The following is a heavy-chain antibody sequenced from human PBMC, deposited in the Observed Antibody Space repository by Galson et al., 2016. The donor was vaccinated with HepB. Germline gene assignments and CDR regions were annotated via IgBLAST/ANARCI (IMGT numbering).Heavy chain of an antibody. V-gene: IGHV3-9*01. Sequence: SLRLSCAASGFTFDDYSMHWARLAPGKGLEWVSTISWDSGSIGYADSVKGRFTISRDNANNSLYLQMHGLRTEDTAFYYCAKLGTQYSYGHYTFYYWGQGTLVTVSS. J-gene: IGHJ4*02. CDR1: GFTFDDYS. CDR3: AKLGTQYSYGHYTFYY. D-gene: IGHD5-18*01. CDR2: ISWDSGSI.